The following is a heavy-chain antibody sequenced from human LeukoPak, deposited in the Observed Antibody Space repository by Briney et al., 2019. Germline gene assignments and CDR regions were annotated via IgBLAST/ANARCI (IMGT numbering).Heavy chain of an antibody. Sequence: PGASLQISCKGSGFIFTSYWISWVRQLPGKGLEWMGRIDPSDSYTNYSPSFQGHVTISADKSISTAYLQWSSLKASDTAMYYCARHGWEGGDYYFDYWGQGTLVTVSS. CDR1: GFIFTSYW. D-gene: IGHD3-16*01. CDR2: IDPSDSYT. V-gene: IGHV5-10-1*01. J-gene: IGHJ4*02. CDR3: ARHGWEGGDYYFDY.